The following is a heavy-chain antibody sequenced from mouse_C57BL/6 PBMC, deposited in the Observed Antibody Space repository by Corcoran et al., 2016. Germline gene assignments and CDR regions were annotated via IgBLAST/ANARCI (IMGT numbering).Heavy chain of an antibody. J-gene: IGHJ2*01. CDR3: ARWGGHYFDY. CDR1: GYTFTDYY. V-gene: IGHV1-76*01. CDR2: IYPGSGNT. Sequence: QVQLKQSGAELVRPGASVKLSCKASGYTFTDYYINWVKQRPGQGLEWIARIYPGSGNTYYNEKFKGKATLTAEKSSSTAYMQLSSLTSEDSAVYFCARWGGHYFDYWGQGNTLTVSS. D-gene: IGHD1-1*02.